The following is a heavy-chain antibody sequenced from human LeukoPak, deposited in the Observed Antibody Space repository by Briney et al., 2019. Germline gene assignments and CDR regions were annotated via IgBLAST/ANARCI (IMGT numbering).Heavy chain of an antibody. D-gene: IGHD5-12*01. Sequence: GGSLRLSCAASGFTFSSSAMSWVRQAPGKGLEWVSAISNNGGYTYYADSVQGRFTISRDNSKSTLCLQMNSLRAEDTAVYYCAKDREWLLLYYYYGMDVWGQGTTVTVSS. V-gene: IGHV3-23*01. J-gene: IGHJ6*02. CDR3: AKDREWLLLYYYYGMDV. CDR2: ISNNGGYT. CDR1: GFTFSSSA.